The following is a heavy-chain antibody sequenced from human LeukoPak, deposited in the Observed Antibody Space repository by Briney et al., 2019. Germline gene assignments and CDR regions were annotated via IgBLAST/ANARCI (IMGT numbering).Heavy chain of an antibody. Sequence: HPGGSLRLSCAASGFTFSSYAMHWVRQAPGKGLEWVAVISHDGSNKYYADSVKGRFTISRDNSKNTLYLQMNSLRAEDTAVYYCARAPSRLHDYWGQGTLVTVSS. D-gene: IGHD6-6*01. J-gene: IGHJ4*02. CDR3: ARAPSRLHDY. CDR2: ISHDGSNK. V-gene: IGHV3-30*04. CDR1: GFTFSSYA.